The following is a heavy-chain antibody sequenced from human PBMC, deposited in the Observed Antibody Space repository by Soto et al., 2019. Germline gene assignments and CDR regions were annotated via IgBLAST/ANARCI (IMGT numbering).Heavy chain of an antibody. CDR3: ARDLYGSGSYGGAFDI. CDR1: GYTFTSYG. D-gene: IGHD3-10*01. J-gene: IGHJ3*02. Sequence: ASVKVSCKASGYTFTSYGISWVRQAPGQGLEWMGWISAYNGNTNYAQKLQGRVTMTTDTSTSTAYMELRSLRSDDTAVYYCARDLYGSGSYGGAFDIWGQGTMVTVS. V-gene: IGHV1-18*01. CDR2: ISAYNGNT.